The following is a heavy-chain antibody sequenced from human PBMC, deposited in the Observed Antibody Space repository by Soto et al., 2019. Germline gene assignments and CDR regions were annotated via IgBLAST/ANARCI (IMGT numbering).Heavy chain of an antibody. V-gene: IGHV3-33*01. CDR3: ARDGGFGEDRAWWFDL. J-gene: IGHJ2*01. D-gene: IGHD3-10*01. CDR1: GFNFNSYG. Sequence: QVQLVESGGAVVEPGRSLRLACAASGFNFNSYGMHWVRQAPGKGLECVAIIWYDGSNKYYGDSVKGRFTISRDNSNKMVFLQLDSLRAEDTAVYYCARDGGFGEDRAWWFDLWGRGTLVTVSA. CDR2: IWYDGSNK.